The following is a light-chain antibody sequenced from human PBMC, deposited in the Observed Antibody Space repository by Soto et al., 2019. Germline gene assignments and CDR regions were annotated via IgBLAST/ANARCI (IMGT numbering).Light chain of an antibody. CDR3: QQYGRSPRT. V-gene: IGKV3-20*01. Sequence: EIVLTQSPGTLSLSPGKRATLSCRASQSVSSYYLAWFQQKPGQPPRLLIYGASIRATGIPDRFSGSGSGTDFTLTISRLEPEDFAVYYCQQYGRSPRTFGQGTKVEIK. CDR1: QSVSSYY. J-gene: IGKJ1*01. CDR2: GAS.